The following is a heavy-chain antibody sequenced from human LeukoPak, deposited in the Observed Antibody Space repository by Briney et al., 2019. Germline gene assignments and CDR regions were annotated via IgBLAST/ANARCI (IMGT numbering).Heavy chain of an antibody. D-gene: IGHD3-16*01. J-gene: IGHJ4*02. V-gene: IGHV3-11*03. CDR2: ISSGRTYT. Sequence: GGSLRLSCAASGFTFSDYYMSWIRQAPGKGLEWVSYISSGRTYTNYADSVKDRFTISRDNAKNSLYLQMNSLRAEDTAVYYCASIRGGYYFDYWGQGTRVTVSS. CDR3: ASIRGGYYFDY. CDR1: GFTFSDYY.